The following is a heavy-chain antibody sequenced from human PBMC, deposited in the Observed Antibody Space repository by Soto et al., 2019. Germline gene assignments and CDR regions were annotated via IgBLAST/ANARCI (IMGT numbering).Heavy chain of an antibody. CDR3: TANRARQYFPFAD. CDR2: ISGSGGNT. Sequence: PVVSLRLSSASSGYSFSKYDLRWFRQAPGKGLEWVSTISGSGGNTDYADSVKGRFTISRDNSKNTLYLQMNSLRAEDTAVYYWTANRARQYFPFADWGQGTPVTV. J-gene: IGHJ4*02. CDR1: GYSFSKYD. V-gene: IGHV3-23*01.